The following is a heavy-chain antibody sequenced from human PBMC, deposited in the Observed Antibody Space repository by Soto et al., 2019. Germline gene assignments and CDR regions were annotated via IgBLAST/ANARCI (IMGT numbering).Heavy chain of an antibody. D-gene: IGHD2-8*01. CDR3: ARGDSTDCSNGVCSFFYNHDMDV. V-gene: IGHV1-2*04. CDR1: GYSFTDYH. Sequence: ASVKVSCKASGYSFTDYHIHWVRQAPGQGLEWLGRINPKSGGTSTAQKFQGWVTMTTDTSISTASMELTRLTSDDTAIYYCARGDSTDCSNGVCSFFYNHDMDVWG. CDR2: INPKSGGT. J-gene: IGHJ6*02.